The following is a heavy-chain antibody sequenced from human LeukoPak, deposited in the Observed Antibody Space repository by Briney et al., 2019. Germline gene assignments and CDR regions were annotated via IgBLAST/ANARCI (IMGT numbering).Heavy chain of an antibody. CDR1: GFTFDDYG. J-gene: IGHJ4*02. Sequence: GGSLRLSCAASGFTFDDYGMSWVRQAPGKGLEWVSGINWNGGSTGYADSVKGRFTISRDNAKNSLYLQMNSLRAEDTALYYCAKNSDGGGGSCSSNWGQETLVTVSS. CDR2: INWNGGST. V-gene: IGHV3-20*04. CDR3: AKNSDGGGGSCSSN. D-gene: IGHD2-15*01.